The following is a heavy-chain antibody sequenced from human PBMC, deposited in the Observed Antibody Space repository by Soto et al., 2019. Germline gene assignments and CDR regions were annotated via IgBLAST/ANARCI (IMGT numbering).Heavy chain of an antibody. V-gene: IGHV3-30*18. D-gene: IGHD3-22*01. CDR3: AKEQYYYDSSGYYQLHYYYCMDV. J-gene: IGHJ6*02. CDR2: ISYDGSNK. Sequence: QVQLVESGGGVVQPGRSLRLSCAASGFTFSSYGMHWVRQAPGKGLEWVAVISYDGSNKYYADSVKGRFTISRDNSKNTLYLQMNSLRAEDTAVYYCAKEQYYYDSSGYYQLHYYYCMDVWGQGTTVTVSS. CDR1: GFTFSSYG.